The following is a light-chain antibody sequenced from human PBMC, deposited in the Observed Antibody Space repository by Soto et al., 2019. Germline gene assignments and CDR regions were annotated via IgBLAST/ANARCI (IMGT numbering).Light chain of an antibody. J-gene: IGKJ5*01. CDR3: QQRSNWPPVIT. V-gene: IGKV3-11*01. CDR2: DAS. CDR1: QSFSSY. Sequence: EIVLTQSPGTLSLSPGERATLSCRASQSFSSYLAWYQQKPGQAPRLLIYDASKRATGIPARFSGRGSGTDFTLPNSSQEPEHFAVYYCQQRSNWPPVITFGQGTRLEIK.